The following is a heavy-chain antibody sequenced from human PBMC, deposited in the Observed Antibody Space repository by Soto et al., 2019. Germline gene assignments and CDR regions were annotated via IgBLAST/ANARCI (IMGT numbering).Heavy chain of an antibody. Sequence: ASVKVSCKSSGDSFNDYYIHWVRQAPGQGLEWMGWINPNGGDTKYAQKFQGRVTMTRDTSTSTAYMELRSLRSDDTAVYYCARVRLECSGGSCYSVVWFDPWGQGTLVTVSS. J-gene: IGHJ5*02. CDR1: GDSFNDYY. D-gene: IGHD2-15*01. CDR2: INPNGGDT. CDR3: ARVRLECSGGSCYSVVWFDP. V-gene: IGHV1-2*02.